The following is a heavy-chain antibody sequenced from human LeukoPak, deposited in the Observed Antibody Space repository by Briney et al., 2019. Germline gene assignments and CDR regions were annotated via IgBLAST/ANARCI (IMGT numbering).Heavy chain of an antibody. J-gene: IGHJ4*02. D-gene: IGHD1-1*01. CDR1: GFTFSSYS. CDR3: ARDPVPATARHFDY. V-gene: IGHV3-30*03. Sequence: GGSLRLSCAASGFTFSSYSMNWVRQAPGKGLEWVAVTSSDGNIKYYADSVKGRFTISRDNSKNTLYLQMNSLRGEDTGVYYCARDPVPATARHFDYWGQGTLVTVSS. CDR2: TSSDGNIK.